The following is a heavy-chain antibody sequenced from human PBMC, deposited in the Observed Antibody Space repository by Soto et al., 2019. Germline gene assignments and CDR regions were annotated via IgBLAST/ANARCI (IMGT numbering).Heavy chain of an antibody. V-gene: IGHV3-23*01. J-gene: IGHJ4*02. CDR2: ITGGGGST. CDR1: GFTFSSYA. CDR3: AKEGRYCSTTTCYYFYY. Sequence: QSGGSLRLSCAASGFTFSSYAMSWVRQAPGKGLEWASAITGGGGSTYYANSVQGRFTISRDNSKNTLYLLMTRLRAEDTAVYYCAKEGRYCSTTTCYYFYYWGQGTPVTVSS. D-gene: IGHD2-2*01.